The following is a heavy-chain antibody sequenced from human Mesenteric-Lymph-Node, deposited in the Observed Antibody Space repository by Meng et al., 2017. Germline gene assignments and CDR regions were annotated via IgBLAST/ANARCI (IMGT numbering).Heavy chain of an antibody. CDR2: INAGNGNT. V-gene: IGHV1-3*01. D-gene: IGHD6-19*01. Sequence: QVHLVQSGAEVKKPGASGKDSCKASGYTFTTYAIHWVRQAPGQRLEWMGWINAGNGNTRYSQKFQGRVSITRDTSASTAYMELSSLRSEDTAVYYCARCIAVAGNWFDPWGQGTLVTVSS. J-gene: IGHJ5*02. CDR3: ARCIAVAGNWFDP. CDR1: GYTFTTYA.